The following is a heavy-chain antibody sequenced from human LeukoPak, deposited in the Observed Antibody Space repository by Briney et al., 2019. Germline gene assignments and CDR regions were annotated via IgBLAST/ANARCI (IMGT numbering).Heavy chain of an antibody. CDR3: ARDSGGNSGYFDY. CDR2: ITGSNSYI. Sequence: GGSLRLSCAASGFTFSTYSMNWVRQAPGKGLEWVSSITGSNSYIYYADSVKGRFTISRDNAKNSLYLQMNSLRAEDTAVYYCARDSGGNSGYFDYWGQGTLVTVPS. CDR1: GFTFSTYS. V-gene: IGHV3-21*01. D-gene: IGHD4-23*01. J-gene: IGHJ4*02.